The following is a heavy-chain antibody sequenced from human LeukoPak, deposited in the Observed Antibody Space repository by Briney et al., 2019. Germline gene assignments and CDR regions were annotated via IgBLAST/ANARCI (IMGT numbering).Heavy chain of an antibody. CDR3: TFNLGSGSYAFDI. V-gene: IGHV4-59*12. CDR1: GGSISSYY. D-gene: IGHD3-10*01. Sequence: PSETLSLTCTVSGGSISSYYWSWIRQPPGKGLEWIGYIYYSGSTNYNPSLRSRVTISEDTSKNQFSLKLSSVTAADTAVYFCTFNLGSGSYAFDIWGQGTMVTVSS. CDR2: IYYSGST. J-gene: IGHJ3*02.